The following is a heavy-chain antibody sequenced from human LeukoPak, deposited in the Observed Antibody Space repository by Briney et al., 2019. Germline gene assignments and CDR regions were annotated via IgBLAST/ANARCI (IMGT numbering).Heavy chain of an antibody. CDR3: AGGGYYDFWSGYYDAFDI. Sequence: PGGSLRLSCAASGFTFSSYAMHWVRQAPGKGLEWVAVISYDGSNKYYADSVKGRFTISRDNSKNTLYLQMNSLRAEDTAVYYCAGGGYYDFWSGYYDAFDIWGQGTMVTVSS. D-gene: IGHD3-3*01. CDR2: ISYDGSNK. CDR1: GFTFSSYA. V-gene: IGHV3-30-3*01. J-gene: IGHJ3*02.